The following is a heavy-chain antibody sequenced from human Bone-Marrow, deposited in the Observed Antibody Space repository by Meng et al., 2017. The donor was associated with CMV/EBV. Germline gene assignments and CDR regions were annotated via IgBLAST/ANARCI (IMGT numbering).Heavy chain of an antibody. CDR2: INPNSGGT. CDR3: ARDRYYTYDY. CDR1: GFTFSDYH. V-gene: IGHV1-2*02. J-gene: IGHJ4*02. D-gene: IGHD3-9*01. Sequence: ASVQVSCKTSGFTFSDYHMHWVRQATGQGLEWMGWINPNSGGTNYAQKFQGRVTMTRDTSISKAYMELSRLRSDDTAVYYCARDRYYTYDYWGQGTLVTVSS.